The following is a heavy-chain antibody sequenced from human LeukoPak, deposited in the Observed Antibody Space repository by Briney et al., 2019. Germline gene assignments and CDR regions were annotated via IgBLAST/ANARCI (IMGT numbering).Heavy chain of an antibody. CDR2: IYNGCST. V-gene: IGHV3-66*01. CDR1: VFTVSSNY. CDR3: ARVIVGAYNWFDP. D-gene: IGHD1-26*01. Sequence: GVSLRLSCAASVFTVSSNYMSGVRQAPGKGLEGVAVIYNGCSTYYADSVKGRFTISRDNSKNTLYLKMNSLRAKDTDVYYCARVIVGAYNWFDPWGQGTLVTVSS. J-gene: IGHJ5*02.